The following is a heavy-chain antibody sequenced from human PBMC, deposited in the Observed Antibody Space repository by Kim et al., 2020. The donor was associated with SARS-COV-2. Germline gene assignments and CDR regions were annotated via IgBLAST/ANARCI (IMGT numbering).Heavy chain of an antibody. CDR1: GGSISSSSYY. V-gene: IGHV4-39*01. Sequence: SETLSLTCTVSGGSISSSSYYWGWIRQPPGKGLEWIGSIYYSGSTYYNPSLKSRVTISVDTSKNQFSLKLSSVTAADTAVYYCARHGSHGSGSYYSLWAFDIWGQGTMVTVSS. J-gene: IGHJ3*02. CDR3: ARHGSHGSGSYYSLWAFDI. D-gene: IGHD3-10*01. CDR2: IYYSGST.